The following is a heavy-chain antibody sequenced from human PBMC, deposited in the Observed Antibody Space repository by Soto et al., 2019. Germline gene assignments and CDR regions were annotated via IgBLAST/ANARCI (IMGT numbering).Heavy chain of an antibody. CDR1: GGSISSSNW. V-gene: IGHV4-4*02. J-gene: IGHJ5*02. CDR3: ARAGTILCYNWFDP. Sequence: PSETLSLTCAVSGGSISSSNWWSWVRQPPGKGLEWIGEIYHSGSTNYNPSLKSRVTISVDKSKNQFSLKLSSVTAADTAVYYCARAGTILCYNWFDPWDQGTLVTVSS. D-gene: IGHD1-1*01. CDR2: IYHSGST.